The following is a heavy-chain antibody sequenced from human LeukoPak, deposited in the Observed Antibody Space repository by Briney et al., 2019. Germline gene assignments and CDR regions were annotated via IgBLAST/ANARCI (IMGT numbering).Heavy chain of an antibody. CDR1: GGTFSSYA. Sequence: ASVKVSCKASGGTFSSYAISWVRQAPGQGLEWMGWISIYNGKINYAQKFQGRVTMTTDTSTSTAYMELRSLRSDDTAVYYCARWDYYDSRTFDIWGQGTMVTVS. J-gene: IGHJ3*02. CDR3: ARWDYYDSRTFDI. CDR2: ISIYNGKI. D-gene: IGHD3-22*01. V-gene: IGHV1-18*01.